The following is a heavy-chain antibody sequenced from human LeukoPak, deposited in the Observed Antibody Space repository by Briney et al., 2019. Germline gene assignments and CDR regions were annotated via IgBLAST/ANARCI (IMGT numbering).Heavy chain of an antibody. D-gene: IGHD5-24*01. J-gene: IGHJ4*02. Sequence: TGESLQISCQGSGSSFTSYWIGWVRPMPGKGLEWMGIIYPGDSDTRYSPSFQGQVTISADKSISTAYLQWSSLKASDTAMYYCARLKDGYNMNYFDYWGQGTLVTVSS. CDR2: IYPGDSDT. CDR3: ARLKDGYNMNYFDY. CDR1: GSSFTSYW. V-gene: IGHV5-51*01.